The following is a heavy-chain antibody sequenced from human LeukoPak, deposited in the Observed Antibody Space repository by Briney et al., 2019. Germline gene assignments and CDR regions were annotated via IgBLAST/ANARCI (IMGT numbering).Heavy chain of an antibody. D-gene: IGHD1-1*01. CDR2: INHSGST. CDR1: GGSFSGYY. J-gene: IGHJ4*02. CDR3: ARGKLERLVRTFKTIWVFDY. Sequence: PPETLSLTCAVYGGSFSGYYWSWIRQPPGKGLEWIGEINHSGSTNYNPSLKSRVTISVDTSKNQFSLKLSSVTAADTAVYYCARGKLERLVRTFKTIWVFDYWGQGTLVTVSS. V-gene: IGHV4-34*01.